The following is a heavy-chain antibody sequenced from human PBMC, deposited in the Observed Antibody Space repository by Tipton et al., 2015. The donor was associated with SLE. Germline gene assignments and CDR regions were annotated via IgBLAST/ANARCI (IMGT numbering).Heavy chain of an antibody. V-gene: IGHV4-59*01. Sequence: TLSLTCIVSGGSISNFYWSWIRQPPGKGLEWIGNVYYRGSTNYNPPLQSRVTISLDTSKTQFSLRLTSVTAADTAVYYCAGDLASSYGIDVWGQGTTVTVSS. J-gene: IGHJ6*02. CDR1: GGSISNFY. D-gene: IGHD2-15*01. CDR2: VYYRGST. CDR3: AGDLASSYGIDV.